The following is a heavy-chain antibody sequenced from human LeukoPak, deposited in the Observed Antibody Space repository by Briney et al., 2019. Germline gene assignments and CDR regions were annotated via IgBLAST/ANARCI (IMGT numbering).Heavy chain of an antibody. Sequence: SETLSLTCTLSGGSISSYYWSWIRQPPGKGLEWIGYIYYSGSTNYNPSLTSRVTISVDTSKHQFSLKLSPVTAADTAVYYCARVMYDSSGYYWEWYFDLWGRGTVVTVSS. CDR1: GGSISSYY. V-gene: IGHV4-59*01. J-gene: IGHJ2*01. CDR2: IYYSGST. CDR3: ARVMYDSSGYYWEWYFDL. D-gene: IGHD3-22*01.